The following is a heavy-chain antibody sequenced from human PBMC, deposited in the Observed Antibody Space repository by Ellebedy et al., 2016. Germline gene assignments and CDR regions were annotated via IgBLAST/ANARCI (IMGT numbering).Heavy chain of an antibody. CDR3: ARDDSNWFSSSIDY. V-gene: IGHV3-30-3*01. D-gene: IGHD6-6*01. J-gene: IGHJ4*02. Sequence: GGSLRLSXAASGFTFSSYAMHWVRQAPGKGLEWVAVISYDGSNKYYADSVKGRFTISRDNSKNTLYLQMNSLRAEDTAVYYCARDDSNWFSSSIDYWGQGTLVTVSS. CDR1: GFTFSSYA. CDR2: ISYDGSNK.